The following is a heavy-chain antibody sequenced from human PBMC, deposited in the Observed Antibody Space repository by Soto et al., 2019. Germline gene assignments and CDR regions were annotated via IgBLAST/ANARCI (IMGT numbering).Heavy chain of an antibody. CDR3: ARLNRYCSSTSCYTGVYNWFDP. CDR2: IYYSGST. V-gene: IGHV4-39*01. J-gene: IGHJ5*02. Sequence: SETLSLTCTVSGGSISSSSYYWGWIRQPPGKGLEWIGSIYYSGSTYYNPSLRSRVTISVDTSKNQFSLKLSSVTAADTAVYYCARLNRYCSSTSCYTGVYNWFDPWGQGTLVTVYS. CDR1: GGSISSSSYY. D-gene: IGHD2-2*02.